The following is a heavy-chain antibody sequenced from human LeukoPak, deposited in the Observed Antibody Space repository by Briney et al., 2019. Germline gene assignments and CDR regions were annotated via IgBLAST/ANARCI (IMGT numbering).Heavy chain of an antibody. V-gene: IGHV4-34*01. CDR2: INHSGST. Sequence: SETLSLTCAVYGGSFSGYYWSWIRQPPGKGLEWIGEINHSGSTNYNPSLKSRVTISVDTSKNQFSLKLSSVTAADTAVYYCARGLDSWNPYYYYGMDVWGQGTTVTVSS. CDR1: GGSFSGYY. CDR3: ARGLDSWNPYYYYGMDV. J-gene: IGHJ6*02. D-gene: IGHD1-20*01.